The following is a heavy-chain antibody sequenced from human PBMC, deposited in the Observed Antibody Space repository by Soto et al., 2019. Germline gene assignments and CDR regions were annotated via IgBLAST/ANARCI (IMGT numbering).Heavy chain of an antibody. CDR3: ARHNTVGYSYGYYYYYGMDV. CDR1: GYSFTSYW. D-gene: IGHD5-18*01. V-gene: IGHV5-51*01. CDR2: IYPGDSDT. J-gene: IGHJ6*02. Sequence: EVQLVQSGAEVKKPGESLKISCKGSGYSFTSYWIGWVRQMPGKGLEWMGIIYPGDSDTRYSPSFQGQVTISADKSISTAYLQWSSLKASDTAMYYCARHNTVGYSYGYYYYYGMDVWGQGTTVTVSS.